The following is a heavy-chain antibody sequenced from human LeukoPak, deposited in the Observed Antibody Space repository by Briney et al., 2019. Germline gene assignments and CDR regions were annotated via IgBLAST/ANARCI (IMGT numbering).Heavy chain of an antibody. CDR3: ASRLAGTDSSSSGSGGGDDYFDY. J-gene: IGHJ4*02. CDR1: GGSFSGYY. D-gene: IGHD6-6*01. CDR2: INHSGST. Sequence: SETLSLTCAVYGGSFSGYYWSWIRQPPGKGLEWIGEINHSGSTNYNPSFKSRVTISVDTSKNQFSLKLSSVTAADTAVYYCASRLAGTDSSSSGSGGGDDYFDYWGQGTLVTVSS. V-gene: IGHV4-34*01.